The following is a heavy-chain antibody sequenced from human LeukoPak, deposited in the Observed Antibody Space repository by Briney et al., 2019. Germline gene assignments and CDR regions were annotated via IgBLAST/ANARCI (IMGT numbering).Heavy chain of an antibody. D-gene: IGHD4-17*01. V-gene: IGHV5-51*01. J-gene: IGHJ4*02. CDR3: ARQSATVTPFDY. CDR1: GYSFTSYW. Sequence: GESLKISCKGSGYSFTSYWIGWVRQMPGKGLEWMGIIYPGDSDTRYSPSFQGQATNSADKSISTAYLQWSSLKASDTAMYYCARQSATVTPFDYWGQGTLVTASS. CDR2: IYPGDSDT.